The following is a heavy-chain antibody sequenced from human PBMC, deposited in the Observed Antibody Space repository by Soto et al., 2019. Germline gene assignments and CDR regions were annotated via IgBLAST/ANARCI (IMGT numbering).Heavy chain of an antibody. CDR2: ISGSGGST. J-gene: IGHJ6*02. Sequence: GGSLRLSCAASGFTFSSYAMSWVRQAPGKGLEWVSAISGSGGSTYYADSVKGRFTISRDNSKNTLYLQMNSLRAEDTAVYYCATTPPTMVRGVIFHYYGMDVWGQGTTVTVSS. CDR1: GFTFSSYA. V-gene: IGHV3-23*01. CDR3: ATTPPTMVRGVIFHYYGMDV. D-gene: IGHD3-10*01.